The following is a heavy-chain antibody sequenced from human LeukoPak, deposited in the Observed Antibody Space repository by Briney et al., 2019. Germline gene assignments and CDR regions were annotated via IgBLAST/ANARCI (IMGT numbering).Heavy chain of an antibody. Sequence: GGSLRLSCAASGFTFSSYWMCWVRQAPGKGLEWVAIIKKDGSDKYYVDSVEGRFIISRDNAKNSLYLQMNSLRAEDTAVYYCLTSTRRHRFDYWGQGPLVTVSS. J-gene: IGHJ4*02. CDR3: LTSTRRHRFDY. CDR1: GFTFSSYW. CDR2: IKKDGSDK. V-gene: IGHV3-7*01. D-gene: IGHD2-15*01.